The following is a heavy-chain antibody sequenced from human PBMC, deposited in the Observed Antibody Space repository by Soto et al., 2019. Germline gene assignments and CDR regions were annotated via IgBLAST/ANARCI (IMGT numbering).Heavy chain of an antibody. CDR2: IYYSGST. V-gene: IGHV4-59*08. Sequence: PSETLSLTCTVSGGSINNYYWNWIRQPPGKGLEWIGYIYYSGSTNYNPSLKSRVTISVDTSKNQFSLKLGSVTAADTAVYYCARRKVTINYFDYWGQGTLVTVSS. CDR3: ARRKVTINYFDY. D-gene: IGHD2-21*02. CDR1: GGSINNYY. J-gene: IGHJ4*02.